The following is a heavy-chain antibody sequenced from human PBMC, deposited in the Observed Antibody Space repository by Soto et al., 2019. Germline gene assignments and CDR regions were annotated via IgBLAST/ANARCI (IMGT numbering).Heavy chain of an antibody. CDR1: GGTFSSYA. CDR3: ARGRFGELLSAHYYYYGMDV. CDR2: IIPIFGTA. Sequence: GASVKVSCKASGGTFSSYAISWVRQAPGQGLEWMGGIIPIFGTANYAQKFQGRVTITADKSTSAAYMELSSLRSEDTAVYYCARGRFGELLSAHYYYYGMDVWGQGTTVTVSS. V-gene: IGHV1-69*06. D-gene: IGHD3-10*01. J-gene: IGHJ6*02.